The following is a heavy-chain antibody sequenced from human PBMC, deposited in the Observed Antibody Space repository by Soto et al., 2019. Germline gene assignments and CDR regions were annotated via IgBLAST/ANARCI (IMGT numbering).Heavy chain of an antibody. D-gene: IGHD2-15*01. CDR3: TKDTGYCSGGRCYSTPYYYYYYGMDA. Sequence: PGGSLRLSCAASGFTFSSYGMHWVRQAPGKGLEWVAVISYDEPDIYYSDSLKGRFTISRDNSKNTLYLQMSSLRPEDTAVYYCTKDTGYCSGGRCYSTPYYYYYYGMDAWGQGTMVTVSS. V-gene: IGHV3-30*18. J-gene: IGHJ6*02. CDR1: GFTFSSYG. CDR2: ISYDEPDI.